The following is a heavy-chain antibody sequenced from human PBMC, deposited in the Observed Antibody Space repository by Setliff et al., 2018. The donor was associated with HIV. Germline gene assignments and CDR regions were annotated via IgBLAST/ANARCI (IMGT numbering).Heavy chain of an antibody. CDR3: VNPSGAMGDFDS. CDR1: GGTISSSNYY. CDR2: IYYHGST. J-gene: IGHJ4*02. V-gene: IGHV4-39*01. D-gene: IGHD3-16*01. Sequence: SETLSLTCTVSGGTISSSNYYWGWIRQPPGKGLEWIGTIYYHGSTYYNPSRKSRVTISIDTSKNQFSLQLTSVTAADTAVYYCVNPSGAMGDFDSWDQGTLVTVSS.